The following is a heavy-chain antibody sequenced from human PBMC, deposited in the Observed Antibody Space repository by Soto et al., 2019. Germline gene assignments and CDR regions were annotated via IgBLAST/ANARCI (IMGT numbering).Heavy chain of an antibody. J-gene: IGHJ4*02. CDR2: ISGSGGST. CDR1: GFTFSSYA. CDR3: AKDLFWGEWYGDINDY. V-gene: IGHV3-23*01. Sequence: GGSLRLSCAASGFTFSSYAMSWVRQAPGKGLEWVSAISGSGGSTYYADSVKGRFTISRDNSKNTLYLQMNSLRAEDTAVYYCAKDLFWGEWYGDINDYWGQGTLVTVSS. D-gene: IGHD4-17*01.